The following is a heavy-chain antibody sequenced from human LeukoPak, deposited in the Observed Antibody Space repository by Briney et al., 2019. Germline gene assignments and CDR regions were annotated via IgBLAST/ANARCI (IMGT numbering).Heavy chain of an antibody. CDR2: ISNSGSSI. V-gene: IGHV3-11*01. CDR1: GFTFSSYA. CDR3: ARDRGYFDTSGYSQYYFDY. D-gene: IGHD3-22*01. J-gene: IGHJ4*02. Sequence: GGSLRLSCAASGFTFSSYAMRWIRQAPGKGLEWFSYISNSGSSIYYVDPVKGRFTVSRDNAKNSLYLQMNSLRAEDTAVYYCARDRGYFDTSGYSQYYFDYWGQGTLVTVSS.